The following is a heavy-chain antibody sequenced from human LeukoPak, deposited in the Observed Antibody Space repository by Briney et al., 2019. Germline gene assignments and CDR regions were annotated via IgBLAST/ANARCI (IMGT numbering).Heavy chain of an antibody. CDR3: ASDCSGGSCLDY. CDR1: GFTFSSYG. CDR2: IRYDGSNK. J-gene: IGHJ4*02. V-gene: IGHV3-30*02. D-gene: IGHD2-15*01. Sequence: GGSLRLSCAASGFTFSSYGMHWVRQAPGKGLEWVAFIRYDGSNKHYADSVKGRFTISRDNSKNTLYLQMNSLRAEDTAVYYCASDCSGGSCLDYWGQGTLVTVSS.